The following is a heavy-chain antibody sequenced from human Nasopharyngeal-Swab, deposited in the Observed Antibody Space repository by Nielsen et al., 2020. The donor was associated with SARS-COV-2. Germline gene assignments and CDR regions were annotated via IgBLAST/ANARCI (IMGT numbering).Heavy chain of an antibody. V-gene: IGHV3-74*01. CDR1: GFTFSSYW. D-gene: IGHD2-2*01. CDR3: ARDEMGDLIGYCSSTSCYPDY. J-gene: IGHJ4*02. Sequence: GESLKISCAASGFTFSSYWMHWVRQAPGKGLVWVSLIKSDGSTTSYADSVKGRFTISRDNAKNTPYLQMNSLRAEDTAVYYCARDEMGDLIGYCSSTSCYPDYWGQGTLVTVSS. CDR2: IKSDGSTT.